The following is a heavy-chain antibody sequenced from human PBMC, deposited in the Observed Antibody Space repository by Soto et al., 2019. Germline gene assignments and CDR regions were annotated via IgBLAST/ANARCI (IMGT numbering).Heavy chain of an antibody. CDR2: IYYSGST. CDR3: AREGGIVGATAADY. Sequence: QVQLQESGPGLVKPSQTLSLTCTVSGGSISSGGYYWSWIRQHPGKGLEWIGYIYYSGSTYYNPSLKSPVTIPVDTSKNQFSLKLSSVTAADTAVYYCAREGGIVGATAADYWGQGTLVTVSS. J-gene: IGHJ4*02. CDR1: GGSISSGGYY. D-gene: IGHD1-26*01. V-gene: IGHV4-31*01.